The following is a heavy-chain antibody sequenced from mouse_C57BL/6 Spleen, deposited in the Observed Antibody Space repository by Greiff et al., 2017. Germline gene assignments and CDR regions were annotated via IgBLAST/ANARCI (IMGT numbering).Heavy chain of an antibody. D-gene: IGHD1-1*01. J-gene: IGHJ2*01. CDR1: GYAFSSYW. CDR3: ARQRYYGSSYELDY. CDR2: IYPGDGDT. Sequence: VQLVESGAELVKPGASVTISCKASGYAFSSYWMNWVKQRPGKGLEWIGQIYPGDGDTNYNGKFKGKDTLTADKSSSTAYMQLSSLPSEVSAVYFCARQRYYGSSYELDYWGQGTTLTVSS. V-gene: IGHV1-80*01.